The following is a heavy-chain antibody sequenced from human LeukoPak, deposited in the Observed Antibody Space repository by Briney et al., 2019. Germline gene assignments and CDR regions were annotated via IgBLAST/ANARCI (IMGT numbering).Heavy chain of an antibody. CDR2: INPSGGIT. Sequence: ASVKVSCKASGYTFTSYYMHWVRLAPGQGLERMGMINPSGGITSYAQKFQGRVTMTRDMSTSTVYMELSSLRSEDTAVYYCARDRAPLVATLSVDYWGQGTLVTVSS. CDR1: GYTFTSYY. D-gene: IGHD5-12*01. CDR3: ARDRAPLVATLSVDY. J-gene: IGHJ4*02. V-gene: IGHV1-46*01.